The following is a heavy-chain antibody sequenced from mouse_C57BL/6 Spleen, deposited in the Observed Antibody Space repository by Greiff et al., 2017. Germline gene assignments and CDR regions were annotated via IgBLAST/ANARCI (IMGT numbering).Heavy chain of an antibody. D-gene: IGHD2-3*01. V-gene: IGHV1-80*01. J-gene: IGHJ2*01. CDR1: GYAFSSYW. CDR3: ARGEDGYYFDY. CDR2: IYPGDGDT. Sequence: QVQLQQSGAELVKPGASVKISCKASGYAFSSYWMNWVKQRPGKGLEWIGQIYPGDGDTNYNGKFKGKATLTADKSSSTAYMQLSSLTSEDSAVYFCARGEDGYYFDYWGQGTTLTVSS.